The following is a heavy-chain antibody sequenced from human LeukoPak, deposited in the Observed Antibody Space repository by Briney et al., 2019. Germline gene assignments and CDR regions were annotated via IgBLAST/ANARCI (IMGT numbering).Heavy chain of an antibody. D-gene: IGHD3-3*01. Sequence: ASVKVSCKASGYTFTSYGISRVRQAPGQGLEWMGWISAYNGNTNYAQKLQGRVTMTTDTSTSTAYMELRSLRSDDTAVYYCARDSPHISTIFGVVIGNRNDYWGQGTLVTVSS. CDR3: ARDSPHISTIFGVVIGNRNDY. J-gene: IGHJ4*02. CDR2: ISAYNGNT. V-gene: IGHV1-18*01. CDR1: GYTFTSYG.